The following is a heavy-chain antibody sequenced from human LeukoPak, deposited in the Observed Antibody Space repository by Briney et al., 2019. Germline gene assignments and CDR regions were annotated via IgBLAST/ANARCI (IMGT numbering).Heavy chain of an antibody. CDR2: IYISGST. CDR1: GGSISSYY. Sequence: PSETLSLTCTVSGGSISSYYWSWIRQPAGKGLEWIGRIYISGSTNYNPSLKSRVTISVDTSKNQFSLKLSSVTAADTAVYYCARDEGNRGLPALVWGQGTLVTVSS. D-gene: IGHD7-27*01. J-gene: IGHJ4*02. V-gene: IGHV4-4*07. CDR3: ARDEGNRGLPALV.